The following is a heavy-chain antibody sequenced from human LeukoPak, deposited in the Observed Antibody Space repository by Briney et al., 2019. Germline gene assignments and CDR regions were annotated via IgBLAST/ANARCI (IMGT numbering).Heavy chain of an antibody. CDR2: ISPDGSET. CDR1: GFSFSNFW. D-gene: IGHD7-27*01. V-gene: IGHV3-74*01. CDR3: ARDMWGSFDY. J-gene: IGHJ4*02. Sequence: GGSLRLSCAASGFSFSNFWLHWGRQAPGEGLVWVSRISPDGSETTYADSVKGRFTISRDNAKNTLYLQLSSLRAEDTAVYYCARDMWGSFDYWGQGALVTVSS.